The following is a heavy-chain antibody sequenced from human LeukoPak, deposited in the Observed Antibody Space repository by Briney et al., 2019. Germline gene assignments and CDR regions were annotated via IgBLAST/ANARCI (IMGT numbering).Heavy chain of an antibody. V-gene: IGHV4-30-2*01. Sequence: SETLSLTCTVSGGSISSGGYYWSWIRQPPGKGLEWIGYIYHSGSTYYNPSLKSRVTISVDRSKNQFSLKLSSVTAADTAVYYCARVWTYSNNYYYYMDVWGKGTTVTVSS. CDR2: IYHSGST. J-gene: IGHJ6*03. CDR1: GGSISSGGYY. CDR3: ARVWTYSNNYYYYMDV. D-gene: IGHD4-11*01.